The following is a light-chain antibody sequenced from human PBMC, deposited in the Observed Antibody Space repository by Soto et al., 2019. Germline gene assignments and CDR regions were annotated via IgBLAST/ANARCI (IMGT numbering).Light chain of an antibody. V-gene: IGLV2-14*01. J-gene: IGLJ1*01. Sequence: LTQPASVSGSPGQSIAISCTGTRSDVGAYNYVSWYQQHPGKAPKLMISEVTNRPSGVSDRFSGSKSGNTASLTISGLQAKDEADYYCSSFTSRFTFVFGTGTKVTVL. CDR1: RSDVGAYNY. CDR2: EVT. CDR3: SSFTSRFTFV.